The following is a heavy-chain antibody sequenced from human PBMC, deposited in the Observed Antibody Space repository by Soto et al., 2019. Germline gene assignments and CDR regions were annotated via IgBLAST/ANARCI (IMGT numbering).Heavy chain of an antibody. V-gene: IGHV4-39*01. CDR3: VSQRTTVPTQAYFDY. D-gene: IGHD4-17*01. CDR1: KGLDRNGSYY. J-gene: IGHJ4*02. Sequence: PSYCLSLSVAFSKGLDRNGSYYFKGIRQSPGKGLEWIGSVYYRGRSYSKSSVKSRVTISVDTSKNRFSLSLNSVTASDTAVYFCVSQRTTVPTQAYFDYWGPGALVTVSS. CDR2: VYYRGRS.